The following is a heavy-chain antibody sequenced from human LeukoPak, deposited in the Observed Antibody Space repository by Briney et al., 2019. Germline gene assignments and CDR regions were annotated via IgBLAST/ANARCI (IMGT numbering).Heavy chain of an antibody. D-gene: IGHD5-18*01. CDR1: GFTFSDYY. CDR3: ARAGYSYGTYYYYYYGMDV. J-gene: IGHJ6*02. CDR2: ISSSGNTI. Sequence: GGSLRLSCAASGFTFSDYYMSWIRQAPGKGLEWVSHISSSGNTIYYVDSAKGRFTISRDNAKNSLYLQMNSLRAEDTAVYYCARAGYSYGTYYYYYYGMDVWGQGTTVTVSS. V-gene: IGHV3-11*01.